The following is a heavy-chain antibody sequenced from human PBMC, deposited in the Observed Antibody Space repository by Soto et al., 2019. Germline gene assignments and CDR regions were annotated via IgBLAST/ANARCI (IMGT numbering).Heavy chain of an antibody. CDR2: MYPDDSDL. CDR3: ATAYVYDFENSNYYRDAFDI. J-gene: IGHJ3*02. V-gene: IGHV5-51*01. CDR1: GYIFSCYW. D-gene: IGHD3-22*01. Sequence: GESLNLSCTASGYIFSCYWIGWVRQIPGNVLEGMAIMYPDDSDLRSSPSFEAHVTISADKSTSTAFLQWSSLKASDTAMYYCATAYVYDFENSNYYRDAFDIWGQGTLVTVSS.